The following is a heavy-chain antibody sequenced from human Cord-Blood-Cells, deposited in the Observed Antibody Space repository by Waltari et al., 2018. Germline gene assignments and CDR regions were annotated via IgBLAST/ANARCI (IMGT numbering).Heavy chain of an antibody. CDR3: ARAVGSSWFNY. J-gene: IGHJ4*02. CDR2: INHSGST. D-gene: IGHD6-13*01. V-gene: IGHV4-34*01. Sequence: QVQLQQWGAGLLKPSETLSLTCAVYGGSFSGYYWSWIRQPPGKGLGWIGEINHSGSTNSNPALKSRVTISVDTSKNQFSLKLSSVTAADTAVYYWARAVGSSWFNYWGQGTLVTVSS. CDR1: GGSFSGYY.